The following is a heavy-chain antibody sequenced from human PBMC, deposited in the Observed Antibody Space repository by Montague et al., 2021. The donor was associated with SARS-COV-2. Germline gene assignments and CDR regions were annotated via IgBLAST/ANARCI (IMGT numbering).Heavy chain of an antibody. V-gene: IGHV3-20*04. Sequence: SLRLSCAASGFTFGDYGMSWVRQAPGKGLEWVSCINWNGGSTGYADPVKGRFTISRDNAKNSLYLQMNSLRAEDTALYYCARDLEWYGELVDAFDIWGQGTMVTVSS. D-gene: IGHD3-10*01. J-gene: IGHJ3*02. CDR1: GFTFGDYG. CDR3: ARDLEWYGELVDAFDI. CDR2: INWNGGST.